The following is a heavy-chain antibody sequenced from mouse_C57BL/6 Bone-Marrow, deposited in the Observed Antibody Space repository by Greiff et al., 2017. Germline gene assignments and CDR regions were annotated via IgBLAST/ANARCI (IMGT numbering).Heavy chain of an antibody. CDR3: ARCYYYGSSYAWFAY. CDR2: IDPANGNT. V-gene: IGHV14-3*01. CDR1: GFNIKNTY. D-gene: IGHD1-1*01. Sequence: EVQLQQSVAELVRPGASVKLSCPASGFNIKNTYMHGVKQRPKQGLEGIGRIDPANGNTKYAPKFQGKATITADTSSNTAYLQLSSLTSEDTAIYYCARCYYYGSSYAWFAYWGQGTLVTVSA. J-gene: IGHJ3*01.